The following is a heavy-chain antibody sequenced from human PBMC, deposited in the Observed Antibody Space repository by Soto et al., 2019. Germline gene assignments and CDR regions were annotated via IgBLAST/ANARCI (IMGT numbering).Heavy chain of an antibody. V-gene: IGHV3-13*05. D-gene: IGHD2-15*01. Sequence: PGGSLRLSFAASGFTFSSYDMHWVRQATGKGLEWVSAIGTAGDPYYPGSVKGRCTISTENAKNSLYLQMNSLRAGDTAVYYCARSRVASYYYSGMDVWGQGTTVTVSS. CDR3: ARSRVASYYYSGMDV. CDR1: GFTFSSYD. J-gene: IGHJ6*02. CDR2: IGTAGDP.